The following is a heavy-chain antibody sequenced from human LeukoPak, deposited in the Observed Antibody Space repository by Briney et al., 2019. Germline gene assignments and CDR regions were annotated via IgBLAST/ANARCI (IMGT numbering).Heavy chain of an antibody. Sequence: GGSLRLSCAASGFTFSSYAMHWVRQAPGKGLEWVAVISYDGSNKYYADSVKGRFTISRDNSKNTLYLQMNSLRAEDTAVYYCARDRQKYSSSSSPLDYWGQGTLVTVSS. V-gene: IGHV3-30-3*01. CDR3: ARDRQKYSSSSSPLDY. CDR1: GFTFSSYA. CDR2: ISYDGSNK. D-gene: IGHD6-6*01. J-gene: IGHJ4*02.